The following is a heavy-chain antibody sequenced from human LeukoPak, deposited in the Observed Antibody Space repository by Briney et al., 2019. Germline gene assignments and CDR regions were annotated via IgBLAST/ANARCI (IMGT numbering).Heavy chain of an antibody. J-gene: IGHJ5*02. V-gene: IGHV1-18*01. CDR3: ARDFTVYGGRNWFDP. CDR1: GYTFDNYG. Sequence: ASVKVSCKASGYTFDNYGMTWLRQAPGQGLERMGWIRTYNGDTNYAQNFQDRVSMTTDTSKSTVYMELRSMKADDTTIYYCARDFTVYGGRNWFDPWGQGALATVSS. CDR2: IRTYNGDT. D-gene: IGHD3-3*01.